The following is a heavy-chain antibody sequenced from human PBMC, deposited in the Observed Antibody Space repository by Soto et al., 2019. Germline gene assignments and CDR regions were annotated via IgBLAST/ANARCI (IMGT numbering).Heavy chain of an antibody. D-gene: IGHD3-3*01. Sequence: SETLSHTCSVSGGSISTYFCNWIRQPAGKGMEWIGRIDASGNTNYSPSLKSRVTMSVDTSKNQFSLKLSSVTAADTAVYYCARVVHDSWSGPIDFWGQRTVVTVSS. CDR3: ARVVHDSWSGPIDF. CDR2: IDASGNT. V-gene: IGHV4-4*07. J-gene: IGHJ4*01. CDR1: GGSISTYF.